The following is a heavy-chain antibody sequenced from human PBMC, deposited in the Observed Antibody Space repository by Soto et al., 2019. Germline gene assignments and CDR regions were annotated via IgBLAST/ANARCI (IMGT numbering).Heavy chain of an antibody. V-gene: IGHV3-23*01. CDR2: ISENGGSRGGT. CDR1: GFTFSSSA. CDR3: ASAKAVVIAALGI. Sequence: LRLSCTASGFTFSSSAMSWVRHVPGQGLEWVASISENGGSRGGTYYADSVKGRFTVSRDNSKNTLYLQVDSLREADTALYYCASAKAVVIAALGIWGQGTMVTVSS. J-gene: IGHJ3*02. D-gene: IGHD2-21*01.